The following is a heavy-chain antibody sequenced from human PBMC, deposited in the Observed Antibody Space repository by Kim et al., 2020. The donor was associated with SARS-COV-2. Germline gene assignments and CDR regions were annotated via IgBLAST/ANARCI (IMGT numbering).Heavy chain of an antibody. D-gene: IGHD6-19*01. J-gene: IGHJ4*02. Sequence: SETLSLTCTVSGGSISTYYWSWIRQPPGKGLEWIGYIYDSGSTNYNPSLKSRVTISVDTSKNQFSLKLSSVTAADTAVYFCARVPGPQYSSGWYLWGYYFDSWGQGTLGTVSP. CDR2: IYDSGST. V-gene: IGHV4-59*01. CDR1: GGSISTYY. CDR3: ARVPGPQYSSGWYLWGYYFDS.